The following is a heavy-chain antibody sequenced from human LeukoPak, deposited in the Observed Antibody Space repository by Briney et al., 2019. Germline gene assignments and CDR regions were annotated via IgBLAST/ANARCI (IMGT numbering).Heavy chain of an antibody. Sequence: PGGSPRLSCAASGFTFSSYAMHWVRQAPGKGLEGVAVISYDGTNKYYADSVKGRFTISRDDSKNTLYLQMNSLRTEDTAVYYCARSGWIQLWFYDYWGQGTLVTVSS. CDR1: GFTFSSYA. V-gene: IGHV3-30*04. CDR2: ISYDGTNK. J-gene: IGHJ4*02. CDR3: ARSGWIQLWFYDY. D-gene: IGHD5-18*01.